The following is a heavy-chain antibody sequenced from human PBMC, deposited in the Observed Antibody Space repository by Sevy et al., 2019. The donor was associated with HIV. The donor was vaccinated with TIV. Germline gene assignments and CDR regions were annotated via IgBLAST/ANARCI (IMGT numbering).Heavy chain of an antibody. Sequence: SETLSLTCTVSGGSIISYYWSWIRQPPGKGLEWIGYISYSGSTNYNPSLKSRVTISIDTSKNQFSLKLSSVTAADTAVYYCARVPPPFGGGAWFDPWGQGTLVTVSS. CDR2: ISYSGST. J-gene: IGHJ5*02. CDR1: GGSIISYY. CDR3: ARVPPPFGGGAWFDP. V-gene: IGHV4-59*01. D-gene: IGHD3-16*01.